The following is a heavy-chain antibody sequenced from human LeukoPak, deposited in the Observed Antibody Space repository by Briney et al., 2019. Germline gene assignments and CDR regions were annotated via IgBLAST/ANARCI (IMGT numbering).Heavy chain of an antibody. Sequence: PGGSLRLSCAASGFTFSSFWMHWVRQAPGQGLVWVSRSYSDGSSTNYADSVKGRFTISRDNANNTLYLQMNSLRAEDTAVYYCARGGSTSLKDWGQGTLVTVSS. CDR3: ARGGSTSLKD. J-gene: IGHJ4*02. CDR1: GFTFSSFW. CDR2: SYSDGSST. V-gene: IGHV3-74*01. D-gene: IGHD2-2*01.